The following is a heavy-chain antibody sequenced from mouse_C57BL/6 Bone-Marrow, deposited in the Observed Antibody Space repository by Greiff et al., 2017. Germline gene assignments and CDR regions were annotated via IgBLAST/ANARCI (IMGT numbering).Heavy chain of an antibody. V-gene: IGHV5-12*01. CDR3: ARQGGYGNYFDY. CDR1: GFTFSDYY. Sequence: EVKVVESGGGLVQPGGSLKLSCAASGFTFSDYYMYWVRQTPEKRLEWVAYISNGGGSTYYPDTVNGRFTISRDNAKNPLYLQMSHLKSEDTAMYYCARQGGYGNYFDYWGQGTTLTVSS. J-gene: IGHJ2*01. CDR2: ISNGGGST. D-gene: IGHD2-1*01.